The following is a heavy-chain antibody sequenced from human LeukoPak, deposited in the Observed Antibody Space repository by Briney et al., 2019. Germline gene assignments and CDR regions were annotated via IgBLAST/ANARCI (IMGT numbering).Heavy chain of an antibody. J-gene: IGHJ5*02. Sequence: SETLSLTCAVYGGSFSGYYWSWIRQPPGKGLEWIGEINHSGSTNYNPSPKSRVTISVDTTKNQFSLKLSSVTAADTAVYYCARGPRDAVAGTDNWFDPWGQGTLVTVSS. CDR3: ARGPRDAVAGTDNWFDP. CDR1: GGSFSGYY. CDR2: INHSGST. D-gene: IGHD6-19*01. V-gene: IGHV4-34*01.